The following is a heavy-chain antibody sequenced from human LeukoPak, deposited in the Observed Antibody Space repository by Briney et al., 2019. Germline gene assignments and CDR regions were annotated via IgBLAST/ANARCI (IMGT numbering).Heavy chain of an antibody. CDR2: IYYSGST. J-gene: IGHJ4*02. CDR1: GGSISSSSYY. CDR3: ARIVRGVIRGVD. Sequence: SETLSLTRTVSGGSISSSSYYWGWIRQPPGKGLEWIGSIYYSGSTYYNPSLKSRVTISVDTSKNQFSLKLSSVTAADTAVYYCARIVRGVIRGVDWGQGTLVTVSS. V-gene: IGHV4-39*01. D-gene: IGHD3-10*02.